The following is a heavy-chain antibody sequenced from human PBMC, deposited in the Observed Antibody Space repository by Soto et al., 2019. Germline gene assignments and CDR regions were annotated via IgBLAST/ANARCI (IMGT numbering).Heavy chain of an antibody. CDR3: ARLHCTNGVCYPLPETFDI. CDR1: GGSFGGYY. CDR2: INHSGST. D-gene: IGHD2-8*01. Sequence: QVQLQQWGAGLLKPSETLSLTCAVYGGSFGGYYWSWIRQPPGKGLEWIGEINHSGSTNYNPSLKSRVIISVDTSKNQFSLKLSSVTAADTAVYYCARLHCTNGVCYPLPETFDIWGQGTMVTVSS. V-gene: IGHV4-34*01. J-gene: IGHJ3*02.